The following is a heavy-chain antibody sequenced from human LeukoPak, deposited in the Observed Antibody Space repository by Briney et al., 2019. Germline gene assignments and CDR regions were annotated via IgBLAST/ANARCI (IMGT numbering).Heavy chain of an antibody. V-gene: IGHV4-59*01. CDR2: IYDSGST. D-gene: IGHD5-18*01. CDR1: GGSIISYY. J-gene: IGHJ3*02. Sequence: PSETLSLTCTVSGGSIISYYWSWIRQSPGKGLEWIGYIYDSGSTSYNPSLKSRVTISVDTSKNQFSLKLRSVTTADTAIYYCARYTSMVAFHAHGFDIWGQGTLVTVSS. CDR3: ARYTSMVAFHAHGFDI.